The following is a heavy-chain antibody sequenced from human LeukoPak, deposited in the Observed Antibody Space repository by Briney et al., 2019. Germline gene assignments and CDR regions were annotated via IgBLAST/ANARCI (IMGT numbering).Heavy chain of an antibody. CDR3: ARDRMVRGYYYYYMDV. D-gene: IGHD3-10*01. CDR2: IYYSGST. CDR1: GGSISSYH. J-gene: IGHJ6*03. V-gene: IGHV4-59*12. Sequence: SETLSLTCTVSGGSISSYHWSWIRQPPGKGLECIGFIYYSGSTNYNPSLKSRVTISVDKSKNQFSLKLSSVTAADTAVYYCARDRMVRGYYYYYMDVWGKGTTVTVSS.